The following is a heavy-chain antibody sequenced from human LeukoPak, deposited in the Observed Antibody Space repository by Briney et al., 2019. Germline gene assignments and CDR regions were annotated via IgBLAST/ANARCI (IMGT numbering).Heavy chain of an antibody. CDR2: INHSGST. CDR1: GGSFSGYY. Sequence: SETLSLTCAVYGGSFSGYYWSWIRQPPGKGLEWIGEINHSGSTNYNPSLKSRVTISVDTSKNQFSLRLSSVTAADTAVYYCARGSGWYYYGSGRHWYFDLWGRGTLVTVSS. J-gene: IGHJ2*01. CDR3: ARGSGWYYYGSGRHWYFDL. V-gene: IGHV4-34*01. D-gene: IGHD3-10*01.